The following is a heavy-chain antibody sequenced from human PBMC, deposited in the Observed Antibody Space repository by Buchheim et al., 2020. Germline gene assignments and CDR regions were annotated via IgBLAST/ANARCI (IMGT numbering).Heavy chain of an antibody. Sequence: QVQLVQSGAEVKKPGASVKVSCKASGYTFTGYYMHWVRQAPGQGLEWMGWINPNSGGTNYAQKFQGRVTMTRDTSISTAYMELSRLRSDDTAVYYCARPTDYYDSSGYYYGEGYDFDYWGQGTL. CDR1: GYTFTGYY. CDR3: ARPTDYYDSSGYYYGEGYDFDY. J-gene: IGHJ4*02. V-gene: IGHV1-2*02. D-gene: IGHD3-22*01. CDR2: INPNSGGT.